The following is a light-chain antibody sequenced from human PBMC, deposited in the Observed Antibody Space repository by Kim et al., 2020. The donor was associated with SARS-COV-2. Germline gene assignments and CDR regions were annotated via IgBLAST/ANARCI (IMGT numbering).Light chain of an antibody. V-gene: IGLV2-14*01. CDR2: EVT. CDR3: CSYVGIFSEV. Sequence: QSALTQPASVSGSPGQSITISCTGTSSDVGGYNYVSWYQQDPGKAPKVLIYEVTNRPSGVSNRFSGSKSGNTASLTISGLQAEDETDYYCCSYVGIFSEVFGGGTQLTVL. CDR1: SSDVGGYNY. J-gene: IGLJ2*01.